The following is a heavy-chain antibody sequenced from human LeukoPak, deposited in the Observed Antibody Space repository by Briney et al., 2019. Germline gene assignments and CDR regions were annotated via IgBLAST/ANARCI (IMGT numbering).Heavy chain of an antibody. D-gene: IGHD2-15*01. Sequence: PSQTLSLTCTVSGASIRSGDYYWSWIRQPPGKGLEWIGYIYDSGSTYYNPSLKSRITISVDTSENRFSLKLSSVTATDTAVYYCARDCSGGSCYGAFGIWGQGTMVTVSS. CDR3: ARDCSGGSCYGAFGI. CDR1: GASIRSGDYY. V-gene: IGHV4-30-4*01. CDR2: IYDSGST. J-gene: IGHJ3*02.